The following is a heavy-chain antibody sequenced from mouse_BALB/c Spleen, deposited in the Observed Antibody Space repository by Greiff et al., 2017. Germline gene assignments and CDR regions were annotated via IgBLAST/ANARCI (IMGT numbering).Heavy chain of an antibody. D-gene: IGHD1-1*01. CDR3: ARNLFTTVVAHWYLDV. J-gene: IGHJ1*01. Sequence: VQLQQSGPGLVQPSQSLSITCTVSGFSLTSYGVHWVRQSPGKGLEWLGVIWSGGSTDYNAAFISRLSISKDNSTSQVFFKMNSLQANDTAIYYCARNLFTTVVAHWYLDVWGAGTTVTVSS. CDR1: GFSLTSYG. CDR2: IWSGGST. V-gene: IGHV2-2*02.